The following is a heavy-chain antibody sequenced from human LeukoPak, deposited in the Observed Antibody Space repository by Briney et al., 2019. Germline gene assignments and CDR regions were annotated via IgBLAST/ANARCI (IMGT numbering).Heavy chain of an antibody. CDR3: ARGPIIDIVVIPAAADYYHMDV. J-gene: IGHJ6*03. V-gene: IGHV4-34*01. CDR2: INHSGST. Sequence: SETLSLTCAVYGGSFSGYYWSWIRQPPGKGLEWIGEINHSGSTNYNPSLRSRVTISVDTSKSQFSLKLSSVTAADTAVYYCARGPIIDIVVIPAAADYYHMDVWGKGTTVTVSS. CDR1: GGSFSGYY. D-gene: IGHD2-2*01.